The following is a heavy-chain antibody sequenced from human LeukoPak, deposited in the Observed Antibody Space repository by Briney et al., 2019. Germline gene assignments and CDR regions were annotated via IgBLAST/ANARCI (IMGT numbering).Heavy chain of an antibody. Sequence: GGSLRLSCAASGFTFSNYAMSWVRRAPGKGLEWFSTVSDKGDATAHADSVKGRFTISRDNAKNTLSLLMNILRAEDTAVYYCARVGPLATCSAGHYYFDLWGRGTLVTVSS. CDR2: VSDKGDAT. CDR1: GFTFSNYA. CDR3: ARVGPLATCSAGHYYFDL. J-gene: IGHJ2*01. D-gene: IGHD3-10*02. V-gene: IGHV3-23*01.